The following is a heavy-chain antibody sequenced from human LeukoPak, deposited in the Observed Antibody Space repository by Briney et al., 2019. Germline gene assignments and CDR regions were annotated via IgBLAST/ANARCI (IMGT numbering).Heavy chain of an antibody. J-gene: IGHJ6*03. CDR3: AREPLRLSSRDYDDDDMDT. CDR1: GHTFTGYY. Sequence: ASVKVFCKASGHTFTGYYMHWVRQAPGQGLEWMGWINPNSGGTNYAQKFQGRVTMTRDTSISTAYMELSRLRSDDTAVYYCAREPLRLSSRDYDDDDMDTWGKGTTVTVSS. V-gene: IGHV1-2*02. CDR2: INPNSGGT. D-gene: IGHD5-12*01.